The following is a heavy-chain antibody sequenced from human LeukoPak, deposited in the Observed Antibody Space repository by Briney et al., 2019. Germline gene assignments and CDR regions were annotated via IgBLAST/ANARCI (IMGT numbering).Heavy chain of an antibody. V-gene: IGHV1-58*02. CDR3: AAFPMTAYYYYMDV. CDR1: GFTFTSSA. D-gene: IGHD2-21*02. CDR2: IVVGSGNT. J-gene: IGHJ6*03. Sequence: EASVKVSCKASGFTFTSSAMQWVRQARGQRLEWIGWIVVGSGNTNYAQKFQERVTITRDMSTSTAYMELSSLRSEDTAVYYCAAFPMTAYYYYMDVWGKGTTVTASS.